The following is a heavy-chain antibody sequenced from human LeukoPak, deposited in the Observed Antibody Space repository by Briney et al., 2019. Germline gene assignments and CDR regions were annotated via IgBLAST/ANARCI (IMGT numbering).Heavy chain of an antibody. J-gene: IGHJ4*02. CDR1: GFTFSSHW. Sequence: GGSLRLSCAASGFTFSSHWMSWVRQAPGKGLEWVSAISGSGGSTYYADSVKGRFTISRDNSKNTLYLQMNSLRAEDTAVYYCAKGRNDKVGAIGDWGQGTLVTVSS. CDR2: ISGSGGST. D-gene: IGHD1-26*01. CDR3: AKGRNDKVGAIGD. V-gene: IGHV3-23*01.